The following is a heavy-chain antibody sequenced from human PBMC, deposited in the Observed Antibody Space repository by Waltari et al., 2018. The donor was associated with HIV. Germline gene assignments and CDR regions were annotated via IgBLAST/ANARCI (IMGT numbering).Heavy chain of an antibody. D-gene: IGHD3-9*01. CDR2: IKQDGSEK. CDR1: GFTFSSYW. J-gene: IGHJ4*02. CDR3: ARSLRDWYGSFDY. Sequence: EVQLVESGGGLVQPGGSLRLSCAASGFTFSSYWMSWVRQAPGEGLGGVANIKQDGSEKNEVDSVKGRFTISRDSAKNSLYLQMNSLRAEDTAVYYCARSLRDWYGSFDYWGQGTLVTVSS. V-gene: IGHV3-7*01.